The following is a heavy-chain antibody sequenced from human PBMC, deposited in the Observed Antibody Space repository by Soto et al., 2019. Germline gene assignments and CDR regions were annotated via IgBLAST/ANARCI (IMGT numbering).Heavy chain of an antibody. CDR3: ARGGVISTYWYFDL. Sequence: EVLVVESGGGVVQPGGSLRLSCTASGFTFSSYWMHWVRQAPGEGPVWVSHINSDGTTTNYADSVKGRFTISRDNAKNTLYLQMNSLRAEDTAVYFCARGGVISTYWYFDLWGRGTLVTVSS. J-gene: IGHJ2*01. D-gene: IGHD3-9*01. CDR1: GFTFSSYW. CDR2: INSDGTTT. V-gene: IGHV3-74*01.